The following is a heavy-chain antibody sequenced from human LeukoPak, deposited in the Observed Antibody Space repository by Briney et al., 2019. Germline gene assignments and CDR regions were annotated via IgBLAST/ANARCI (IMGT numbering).Heavy chain of an antibody. Sequence: AGGSLRLSCAASGFTFSDYGMHWVRQAPGKGLEWVAFIRIDGTNKNYADSVKGRFTISRDNSRNTLFLQMNSLRAEDTAVYYCARGIVRPNAFDIWGQGTMVTVSS. V-gene: IGHV3-30*02. CDR2: IRIDGTNK. J-gene: IGHJ3*02. D-gene: IGHD2-21*01. CDR1: GFTFSDYG. CDR3: ARGIVRPNAFDI.